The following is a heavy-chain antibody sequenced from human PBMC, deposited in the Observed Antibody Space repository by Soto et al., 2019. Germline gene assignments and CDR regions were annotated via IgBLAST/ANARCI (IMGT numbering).Heavy chain of an antibody. CDR3: FDY. CDR2: TYYRSKWYN. D-gene: IGHD3-9*01. CDR1: GDSVSSNSAA. Sequence: SQTLSLTCAISGDSVSSNSAAWNWIWQSPSGGLEWLGRTYYRSKWYNEYAVSVKSRITVNPDTSMNRLRVEDTARYFCVSWVSVHFDYWGPGTLVTVSS. J-gene: IGHJ4*02. V-gene: IGHV6-1*01.